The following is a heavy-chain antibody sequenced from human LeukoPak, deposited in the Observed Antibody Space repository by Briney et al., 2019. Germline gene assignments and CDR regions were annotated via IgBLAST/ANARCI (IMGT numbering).Heavy chain of an antibody. Sequence: SETLSLTCTVSGGSISSYYWSCIRQPPGKGLEWIGYIYYSGSTNYNPSLKSRVTISVDTSKNQFSLKLSSVTAADTAVYYCARGEGGYDYWGQGTLVTVSS. CDR3: ARGEGGYDY. CDR1: GGSISSYY. V-gene: IGHV4-59*01. D-gene: IGHD3-16*01. J-gene: IGHJ4*02. CDR2: IYYSGST.